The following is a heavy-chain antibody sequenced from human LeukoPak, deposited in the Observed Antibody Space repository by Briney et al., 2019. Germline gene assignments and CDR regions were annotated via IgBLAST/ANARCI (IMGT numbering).Heavy chain of an antibody. D-gene: IGHD3-10*01. CDR3: ARVWFGELAGVDY. V-gene: IGHV4-39*01. CDR2: IYYSGST. J-gene: IGHJ4*02. CDR1: GGSISSSSYY. Sequence: KSSETLSLTCTVSGGSISSSSYYWGWIRQPPGKGLEWIGSIYYSGSTYYNPSLKSRVTISVDTSKNQFSLKLSSVTAADTAVYYCARVWFGELAGVDYWGQGTLVTVSS.